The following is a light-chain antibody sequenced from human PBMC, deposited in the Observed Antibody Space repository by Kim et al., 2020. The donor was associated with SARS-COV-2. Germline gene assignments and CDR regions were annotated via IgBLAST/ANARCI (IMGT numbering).Light chain of an antibody. V-gene: IGLV4-69*01. CDR2: LHNDGSH. Sequence: QLVLTQSPSASASLGASVKLTCTLSSDHSNYAIAWHQHRPGKGPRYLMKLHNDGSHSKGDEVPDRFSGSSSGAERYLTISSLQSEDEAVYYCQTWGTGIVVFGGGTQLTVL. CDR1: SDHSNYA. CDR3: QTWGTGIVV. J-gene: IGLJ2*01.